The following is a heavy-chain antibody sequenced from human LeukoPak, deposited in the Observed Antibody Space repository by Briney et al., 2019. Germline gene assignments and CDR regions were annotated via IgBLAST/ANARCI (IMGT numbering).Heavy chain of an antibody. Sequence: PGGSLRLSCAASGFTFSSYSMNWVRQAPGKGLEWVSSISSSSSYIYYADSVKGRFTISRDNAKNSLYLQMNSLRAEDTAVYYCARSSGIAVAGTFGYWGQGTLVTVSS. J-gene: IGHJ4*02. D-gene: IGHD6-19*01. CDR3: ARSSGIAVAGTFGY. CDR1: GFTFSSYS. V-gene: IGHV3-21*01. CDR2: ISSSSSYI.